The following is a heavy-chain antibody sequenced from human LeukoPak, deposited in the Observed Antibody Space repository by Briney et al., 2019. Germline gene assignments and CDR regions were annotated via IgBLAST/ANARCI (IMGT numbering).Heavy chain of an antibody. CDR1: GFTFNDAW. CDR2: IRRKTEGGTT. V-gene: IGHV3-15*07. CDR3: TTDKGPAAIDY. Sequence: GGSLRLSCAASGFTFNDAWMNWVRQAPGKGLEWVGRIRRKTEGGTTDYAAPVKGRFTISRDDSKNTLYLQMNSLKTEDTAVYYCTTDKGPAAIDYWGQGTLVTVSS. J-gene: IGHJ4*02. D-gene: IGHD2-2*02.